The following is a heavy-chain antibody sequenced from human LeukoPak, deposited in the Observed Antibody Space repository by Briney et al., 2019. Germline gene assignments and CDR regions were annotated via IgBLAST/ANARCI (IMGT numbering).Heavy chain of an antibody. J-gene: IGHJ6*03. V-gene: IGHV3-7*01. CDR3: ARSGYNYYYYMDV. CDR2: IKQDGSEN. D-gene: IGHD3-10*01. Sequence: GGSLRLSCAASGFTFSAYWMSWVRQAPGKGLEWVANIKQDGSENYYVDSVKDRFTISRDNAKNSLYLQMNSLRAEDTAVYYCARSGYNYYYYMDVWGKGTTVTVSS. CDR1: GFTFSAYW.